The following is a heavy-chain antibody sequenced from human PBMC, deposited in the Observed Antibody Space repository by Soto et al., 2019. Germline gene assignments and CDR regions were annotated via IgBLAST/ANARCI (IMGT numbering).Heavy chain of an antibody. CDR2: INHSGST. CDR3: ARSRGGLVRFDY. Sequence: SETLSLTCAVYGGSFSGYYWSWIRQPPGKGLEWIGEINHSGSTNYNPSLKSRVTISVDTSKNQFSLKLSSVTAADTAVYYCARSRGGLVRFDYWGQGTLVTVS. J-gene: IGHJ4*02. V-gene: IGHV4-34*01. CDR1: GGSFSGYY. D-gene: IGHD2-8*02.